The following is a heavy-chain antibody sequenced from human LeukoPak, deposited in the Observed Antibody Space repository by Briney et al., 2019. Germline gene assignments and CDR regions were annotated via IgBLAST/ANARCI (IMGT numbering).Heavy chain of an antibody. CDR3: ARADDILTPPPGY. Sequence: GGSLRLSCVASGFTFSSYEMNWVRQAPGKGLEWVSYISRSGTTTFYADSVKGRFTISRDNAKNSLYLQMNSLRAEDTALYYCARADDILTPPPGYWGQGTLVTVSS. V-gene: IGHV3-48*03. J-gene: IGHJ4*02. CDR1: GFTFSSYE. D-gene: IGHD3-9*01. CDR2: ISRSGTTT.